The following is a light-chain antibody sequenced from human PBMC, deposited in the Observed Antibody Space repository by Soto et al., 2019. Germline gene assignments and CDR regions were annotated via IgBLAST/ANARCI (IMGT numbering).Light chain of an antibody. Sequence: DIQMTQSPSTLSASVGDRVTITCRASQSISSWLAWYQQKAGKAPKLLIYKASSLESGVPSRFSGSGSGTEFTLPISSLQPDDFATYYCQQYNSDLWTFGQGTKVEIK. CDR3: QQYNSDLWT. CDR1: QSISSW. CDR2: KAS. V-gene: IGKV1-5*03. J-gene: IGKJ1*01.